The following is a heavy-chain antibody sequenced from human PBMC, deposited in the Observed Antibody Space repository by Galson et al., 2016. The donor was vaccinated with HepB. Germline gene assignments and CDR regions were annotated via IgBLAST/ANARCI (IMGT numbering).Heavy chain of an antibody. CDR2: INGAGNTM. V-gene: IGHV3-48*03. D-gene: IGHD4-23*01. J-gene: IGHJ4*02. Sequence: SLRLSCAASGFTFSNYAMNWVRQAPGKGLEWVSYINGAGNTMYYSDSVKGRFTVSRDNAKNSLYLQMDSLRAEDTAFYYCARRDRGKRGQGTLVTVSS. CDR3: ARRDRGK. CDR1: GFTFSNYA.